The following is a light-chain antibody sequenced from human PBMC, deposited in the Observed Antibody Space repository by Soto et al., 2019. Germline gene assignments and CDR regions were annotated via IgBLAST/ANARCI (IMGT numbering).Light chain of an antibody. J-gene: IGLJ2*01. CDR2: EVI. CDR1: SNDVGGYNF. V-gene: IGLV2-8*01. Sequence: QSALTQPPSASGSPGQSVTISCTGTSNDVGGYNFVSWYQQQPGKAPKLMIYEVIKRPSGVSDRFSGSKSGNTASLTVSGLQPEDEADYYCSSYAGPYKVVFGGGTKLTVL. CDR3: SSYAGPYKVV.